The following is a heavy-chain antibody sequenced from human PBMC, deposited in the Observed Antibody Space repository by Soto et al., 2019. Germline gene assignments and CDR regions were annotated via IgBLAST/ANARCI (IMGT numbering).Heavy chain of an antibody. V-gene: IGHV3-30-3*01. J-gene: IGHJ6*02. CDR2: ISYDGSNK. D-gene: IGHD6-19*01. CDR1: GFTFSSYA. Sequence: GGSLRLSCAASGFTFSSYAMHWVRQAPGKGLEWVAVISYDGSNKYYADSVKGRFTISRDNSKNTLYLQMNSLRAEDTAVYYCARGIAVAGMDVWGQGTTVTVSS. CDR3: ARGIAVAGMDV.